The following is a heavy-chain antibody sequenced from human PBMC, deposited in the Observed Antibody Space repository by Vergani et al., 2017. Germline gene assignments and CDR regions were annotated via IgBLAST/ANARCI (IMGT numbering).Heavy chain of an antibody. CDR1: GFTFSSYS. CDR2: ISSSSSYI. D-gene: IGHD2-2*01. Sequence: EVQLVESGGGLVKPGGSLRLSCAASGFTFSSYSMSWVRQAPGKGLEWVSSISSSSSYIYYADSVKGRFTISRDNAKNSLYLQMNSLRAEDTAVYYCAREVGDIVVVPAATYYYYYMDVWGKGTTVTVSS. J-gene: IGHJ6*03. CDR3: AREVGDIVVVPAATYYYYYMDV. V-gene: IGHV3-21*01.